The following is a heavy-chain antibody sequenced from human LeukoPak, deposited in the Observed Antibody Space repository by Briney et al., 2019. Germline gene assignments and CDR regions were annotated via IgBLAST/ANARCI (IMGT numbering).Heavy chain of an antibody. D-gene: IGHD6-6*01. J-gene: IGHJ6*02. CDR2: INPNSGGT. Sequence: ASVKVSCTASGYTFTGYYMHWVRQAPGQGLEWMGWINPNSGGTNYAQKFQGRVTMTRDTSISTAYMELSRLRSDDTAVYYCAREEARRYYYYCMDVWGQGTTVTVSS. V-gene: IGHV1-2*02. CDR3: AREEARRYYYYCMDV. CDR1: GYTFTGYY.